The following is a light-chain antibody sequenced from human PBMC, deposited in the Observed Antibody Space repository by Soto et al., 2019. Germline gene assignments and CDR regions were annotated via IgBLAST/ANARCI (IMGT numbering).Light chain of an antibody. J-gene: IGLJ1*01. V-gene: IGLV2-11*01. CDR2: DVT. Sequence: QSALTQPRSVSGSPGQSVTISCTGTNSDVGGYDYVSWYQQHAGKAPKLMIYDVTTRPSGVPDRFSGSKSGNTAYLTISGLQAEDEDDYHCCSYAGSYTYVFGTGNKLTVL. CDR1: NSDVGGYDY. CDR3: CSYAGSYTYV.